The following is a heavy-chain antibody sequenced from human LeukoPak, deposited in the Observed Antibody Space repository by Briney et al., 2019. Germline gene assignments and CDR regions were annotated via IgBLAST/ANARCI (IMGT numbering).Heavy chain of an antibody. D-gene: IGHD3-22*01. J-gene: IGHJ4*02. CDR2: INPRGGST. V-gene: IGHV1-46*01. Sequence: ASVKVSCKASGYTLIDYYMHWVRQAPGQGLGWMGIINPRGGSTIYAQDFQGRVTLTRDTSTSTVYMELSSLRSEDTAVYYCARRYYDNSGHSYGYYFDYWGQGTLVTVSS. CDR1: GYTLIDYY. CDR3: ARRYYDNSGHSYGYYFDY.